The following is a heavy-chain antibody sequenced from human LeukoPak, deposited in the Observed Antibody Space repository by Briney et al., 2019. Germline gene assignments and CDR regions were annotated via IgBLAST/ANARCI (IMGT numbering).Heavy chain of an antibody. CDR2: IYTGGTT. Sequence: GGSLRLSCAASGFTVSGNYMSWVRQAPGKGLEWVSIIYTGGTTYYADSVKGRFTISRDNSKNTLYLQMNSLRAEDTAVCYCARGLYAAAFDSWGQGTLVTVSS. V-gene: IGHV3-53*01. J-gene: IGHJ4*02. CDR3: ARGLYAAAFDS. CDR1: GFTVSGNY. D-gene: IGHD2-2*01.